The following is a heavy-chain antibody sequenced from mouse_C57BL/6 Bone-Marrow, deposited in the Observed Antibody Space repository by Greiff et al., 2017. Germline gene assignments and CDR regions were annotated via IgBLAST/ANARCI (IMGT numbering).Heavy chain of an antibody. V-gene: IGHV1-20*01. CDR2: INPYNGDT. Sequence: EVQLQQSGPELVKPGDSVKISCKASGYSFTGYFMNWVMQSHGKSLEWIGRINPYNGDTYYNQKFKGKATLTVDKSSSTAHMDRRSLTSEDAAVYDCARSEPMDYWGQGTSVTVSS. J-gene: IGHJ4*01. CDR1: GYSFTGYF. D-gene: IGHD3-1*01. CDR3: ARSEPMDY.